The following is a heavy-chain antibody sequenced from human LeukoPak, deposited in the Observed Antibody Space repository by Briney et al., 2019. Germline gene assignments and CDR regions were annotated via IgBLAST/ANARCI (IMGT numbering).Heavy chain of an antibody. CDR1: GGSFSGYY. Sequence: SETLSLTCAVYGGSFSGYYWSWIRQPPGKGLEWIGEINHSGSTNYNPSLKSRVTISVDTSKNQFSLKLSSVTAADTAVYYCARAGNYYYDSSGYPGVYWGQGTLVTVSS. CDR2: INHSGST. J-gene: IGHJ4*02. V-gene: IGHV4-34*01. CDR3: ARAGNYYYDSSGYPGVY. D-gene: IGHD3-22*01.